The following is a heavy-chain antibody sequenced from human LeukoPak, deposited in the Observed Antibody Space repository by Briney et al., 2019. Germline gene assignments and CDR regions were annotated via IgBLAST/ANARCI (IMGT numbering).Heavy chain of an antibody. Sequence: SETLSLTCTVSGGSISSNSYSWGWIRQPPGKGLEWIGSIYNSGSTYYNTSLKSRVTISVDTSKNHFSLRLSSVTAADTAVYYCARDFWSGRNWFDPWGQGTLVTVSS. V-gene: IGHV4-39*07. CDR3: ARDFWSGRNWFDP. J-gene: IGHJ5*02. CDR1: GGSISSNSYS. CDR2: IYNSGST. D-gene: IGHD3-3*01.